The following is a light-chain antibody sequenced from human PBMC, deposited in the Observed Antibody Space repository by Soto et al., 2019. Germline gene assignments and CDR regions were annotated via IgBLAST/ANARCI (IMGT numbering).Light chain of an antibody. CDR2: GAS. V-gene: IGKV3-20*01. CDR3: QHYDSSSRT. Sequence: EIVLTQSPGTLSLSPGERVTLSCRASRSLSSSQLAWYQQKPGQAPRLLIYGASNRGTGIPDRFSGSGSGTDFTLTISRLEPEDFAVYYCQHYDSSSRTFGQGTKVEIK. CDR1: RSLSSSQ. J-gene: IGKJ1*01.